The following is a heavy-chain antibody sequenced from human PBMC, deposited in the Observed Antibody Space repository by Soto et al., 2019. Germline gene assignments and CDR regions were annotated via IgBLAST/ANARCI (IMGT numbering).Heavy chain of an antibody. Sequence: QVQLVQSGVEVRKPGAAVEVSCEASGYNFATHGISWVRQAPGRGLEWMGWIAAYNDHRIYAQNVQGRVTMTTDTSTNTANMESRGLTSDATAVYYCTRDTGVGASGPQIYGMDVWGQGTTVIVSS. CDR1: GYNFATHG. CDR2: IAAYNDHR. V-gene: IGHV1-18*01. J-gene: IGHJ6*02. D-gene: IGHD2-21*01. CDR3: TRDTGVGASGPQIYGMDV.